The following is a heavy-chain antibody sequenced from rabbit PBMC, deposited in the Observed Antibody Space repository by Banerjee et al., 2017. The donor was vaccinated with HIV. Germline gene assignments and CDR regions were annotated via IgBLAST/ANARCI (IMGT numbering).Heavy chain of an antibody. CDR2: IYAGSSGST. D-gene: IGHD6-1*01. Sequence: QEQLEESGGDLVKPEGSLKLTCTASGFSFSSSYWICWVRQAPGKGLEWIACIYAGSSGSTYYASWAKGRFTISKTSSTTVTLQMTSLTAADTATYFCARDLYYTYGFTAYAYAPYYGMDLWGQGTLVTVS. CDR1: GFSFSSSYW. V-gene: IGHV1S45*01. J-gene: IGHJ6*01. CDR3: ARDLYYTYGFTAYAYAPYYGMDL.